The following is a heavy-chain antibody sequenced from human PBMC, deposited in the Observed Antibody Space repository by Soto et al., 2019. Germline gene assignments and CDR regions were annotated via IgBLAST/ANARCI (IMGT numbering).Heavy chain of an antibody. Sequence: GASVKVSCKASGYTFTGYNVHWVRQAPGQGLEWMAIINPSGGTTYYVQKFEGRVTLTTDTSTSTVYMELSSLRSDDTAVYYCARVRGGGSEYFFDYWGQGTLVTVSS. D-gene: IGHD2-15*01. CDR2: INPSGGTT. V-gene: IGHV1-46*01. CDR3: ARVRGGGSEYFFDY. J-gene: IGHJ4*02. CDR1: GYTFTGYN.